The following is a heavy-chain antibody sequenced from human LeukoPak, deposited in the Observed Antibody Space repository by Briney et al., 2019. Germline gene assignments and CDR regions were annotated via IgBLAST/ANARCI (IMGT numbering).Heavy chain of an antibody. D-gene: IGHD5-18*01. V-gene: IGHV1-3*03. CDR2: INVGNGNT. CDR1: GYTFTTYA. Sequence: ASVKVSCKPSGYTFTTYAIHWVRQAPGQRLEWMGWINVGNGNTKYSQEFQGRVTITRDTSASTAYMELSSLRSEDTAVYYCARGLGRTAMVTRGGVRFDYWGQGTLVTVSS. J-gene: IGHJ4*02. CDR3: ARGLGRTAMVTRGGVRFDY.